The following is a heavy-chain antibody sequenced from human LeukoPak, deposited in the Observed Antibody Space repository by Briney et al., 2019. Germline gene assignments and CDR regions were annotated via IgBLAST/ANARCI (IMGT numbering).Heavy chain of an antibody. CDR3: AREGKGWFGELTNWFDP. V-gene: IGHV4-30-2*01. J-gene: IGHJ5*02. CDR2: IYHSGST. CDR1: GGSISSGGYY. D-gene: IGHD3-10*01. Sequence: SQTLSLTCTVSGGSISSGGYYWSWIRQPPGKGLEWIGYIYHSGSTYYNPSLKSRVTISVDRSKNQFSLKLSSVTAADTAVYYCAREGKGWFGELTNWFDPWGQGTLVTVSS.